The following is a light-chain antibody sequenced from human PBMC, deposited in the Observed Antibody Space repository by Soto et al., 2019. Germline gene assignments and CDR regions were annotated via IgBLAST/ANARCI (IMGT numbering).Light chain of an antibody. CDR1: QGISSD. CDR2: KAS. J-gene: IGKJ1*01. CDR3: QQDYSYSPT. V-gene: IGKV1-5*03. Sequence: DIQTTHSPSSVSASVGDRVTITCRASQGISSDLAWYQQKAGKAPKLLIYKASRLESGVPSRFSGSGSGTEFTLTISSLQPDDFATYYCQQDYSYSPTFGQGTKVDIK.